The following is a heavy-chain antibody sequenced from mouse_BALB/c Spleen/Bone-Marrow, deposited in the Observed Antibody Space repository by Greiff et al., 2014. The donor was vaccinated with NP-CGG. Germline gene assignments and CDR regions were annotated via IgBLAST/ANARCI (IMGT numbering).Heavy chain of an antibody. Sequence: EVQLQQSGPELVKPGASVKISCKASGYSFTGYYMHWVKQSHVKSLEWIGRINPYNGATRYNQYFKDKASVIVDKSSSTAYMELHSLTSEDSAVYYCARYYYGSSYFDYWGQGTTLTVSS. V-gene: IGHV1-26*01. CDR3: ARYYYGSSYFDY. CDR1: GYSFTGYY. CDR2: INPYNGAT. D-gene: IGHD1-1*01. J-gene: IGHJ2*01.